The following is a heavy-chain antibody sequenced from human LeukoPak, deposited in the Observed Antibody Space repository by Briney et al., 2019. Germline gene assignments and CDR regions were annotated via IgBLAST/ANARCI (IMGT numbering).Heavy chain of an antibody. D-gene: IGHD2-15*01. CDR3: AETFRAYCSGGSCGYATHYFDY. V-gene: IGHV3-53*01. Sequence: GGSLRLSCAASGFTVSSNYMSWVRQAPGKGLEWVSVIYSGGSTYYADSVKGRFTISRDNSKNTLYLQMNSLRAEDTAVYYCAETFRAYCSGGSCGYATHYFDYWGQGTLVTVS. CDR1: GFTVSSNY. J-gene: IGHJ4*02. CDR2: IYSGGST.